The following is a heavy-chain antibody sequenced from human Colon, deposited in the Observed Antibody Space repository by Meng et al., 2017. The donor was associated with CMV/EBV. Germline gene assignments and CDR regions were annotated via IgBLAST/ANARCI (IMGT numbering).Heavy chain of an antibody. J-gene: IGHJ4*02. D-gene: IGHD3-10*01. CDR2: IKQDGSEK. CDR3: ARGGRVRGAVDY. CDR1: GFTFDDFA. V-gene: IGHV3-7*01. Sequence: GESLKISCAASGFTFDDFAMHWVRQGPGKGLEWVANIKQDGSEKYYVDSVKGRFTISRDNAKNSLYLQMNSLRAEDTAVYYCARGGRVRGAVDYWGQGTLVTVSS.